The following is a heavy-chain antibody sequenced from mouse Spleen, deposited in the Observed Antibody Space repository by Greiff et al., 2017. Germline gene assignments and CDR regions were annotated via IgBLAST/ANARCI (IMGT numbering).Heavy chain of an antibody. CDR1: GFTFSSYA. J-gene: IGHJ4*01. D-gene: IGHD2-5*01. V-gene: IGHV5-4*03. CDR2: ISDGGSYT. Sequence: EVKLVESGGGLVKPGGSLKLSCAASGFTFSSYAMSWVRQTPEKRLEWVATISDGGSYTYYPDNVKGRFTISRDNAKNNLYLQMSHLKSEDTAMYYCARGGYYYSNWDAMDYWGQGTSVTVSS. CDR3: ARGGYYYSNWDAMDY.